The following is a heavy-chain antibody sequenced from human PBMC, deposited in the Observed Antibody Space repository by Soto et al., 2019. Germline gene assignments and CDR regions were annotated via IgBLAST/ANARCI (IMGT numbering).Heavy chain of an antibody. CDR3: ARDSTYTAMFDY. Sequence: PSETLSLTCTVSVGSVSSGSYYWIWIRQPPGKGLEWIGYIYYGGSTNYNPSLKSRVTISVDTSKNQFSLKLSSVTAADTAVYYCARDSTYTAMFDYWGQGTLVTVSS. D-gene: IGHD5-18*01. CDR2: IYYGGST. J-gene: IGHJ4*02. V-gene: IGHV4-61*01. CDR1: VGSVSSGSYY.